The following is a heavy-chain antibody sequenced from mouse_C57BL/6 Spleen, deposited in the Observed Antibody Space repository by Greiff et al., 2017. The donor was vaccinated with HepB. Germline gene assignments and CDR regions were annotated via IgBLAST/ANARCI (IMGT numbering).Heavy chain of an antibody. CDR3: ARDADGYYTVGYAMDY. D-gene: IGHD2-3*01. CDR2: SRNKANDYTT. J-gene: IGHJ4*01. V-gene: IGHV7-1*01. CDR1: GFTFSDFY. Sequence: EVKVVESGGGLVQSGRSLRLSCATSGFTFSDFYMEWVRQAPGKGLEWIAASRNKANDYTTEYSASVKGRFIVSRDTSQSILYLQMNALRAEDTAIYYCARDADGYYTVGYAMDYWGQGTSVTVSS.